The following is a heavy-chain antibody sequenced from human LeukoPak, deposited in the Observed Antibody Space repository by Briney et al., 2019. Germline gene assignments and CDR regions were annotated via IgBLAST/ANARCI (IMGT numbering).Heavy chain of an antibody. CDR2: INHSGST. CDR3: ARGRKSVYYYDSSGYYVMDAFDI. D-gene: IGHD3-22*01. CDR1: GGSFSGYY. Sequence: RSETLSLTCAVYGGSFSGYYWSWIRQPPGKGLEWIGEINHSGSTNYNPSLKSRVTISVDTSKNQFSLKLSSVTAADTAVYYCARGRKSVYYYDSSGYYVMDAFDIWGQGTMVTVSS. J-gene: IGHJ3*02. V-gene: IGHV4-34*01.